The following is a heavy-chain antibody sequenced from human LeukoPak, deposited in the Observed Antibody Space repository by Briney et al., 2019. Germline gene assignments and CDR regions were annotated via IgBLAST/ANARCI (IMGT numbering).Heavy chain of an antibody. CDR1: GFTFSSYA. V-gene: IGHV3-23*01. D-gene: IGHD3-22*01. CDR3: ARKQDYYDSSGTPGY. Sequence: GGSLRLSCAASGFTFSSYAMSWVRQAPGKGLEWVSAISGSGGSTYYADSVKGRFTISRDNSKNTLYLQMNSLRAEDTAVYYCARKQDYYDSSGTPGYWGQGTLVTVSS. J-gene: IGHJ4*02. CDR2: ISGSGGST.